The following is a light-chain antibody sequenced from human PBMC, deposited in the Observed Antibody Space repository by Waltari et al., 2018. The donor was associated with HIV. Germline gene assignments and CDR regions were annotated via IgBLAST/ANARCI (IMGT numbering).Light chain of an antibody. CDR1: QSISSH. Sequence: DIQLTQSPSSLSASVGDRVTITCRASQSISSHLNWYQQKPGKAPKLLIYAASSLQSGVTSRFSGSGSGTDFNLIIGSLQPEDSATYYCQQSSSTPGTFGQGTKVEI. CDR2: AAS. J-gene: IGKJ1*01. CDR3: QQSSSTPGT. V-gene: IGKV1-39*01.